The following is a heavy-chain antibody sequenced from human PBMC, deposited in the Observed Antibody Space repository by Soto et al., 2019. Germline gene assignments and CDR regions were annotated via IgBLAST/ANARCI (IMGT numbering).Heavy chain of an antibody. CDR3: ARDEPIYYDILTGYPQVYGMDV. CDR2: INSDGSST. V-gene: IGHV3-74*01. Sequence: PGGSLRLSCAASGFTFSSYWMHWVRQAPGKGLVWVSRINSDGSSTSYADSVKGRFTISRDNAKNTLYLQMNSLRAEDTAVYYCARDEPIYYDILTGYPQVYGMDVWGQGTTVTVSS. J-gene: IGHJ6*02. D-gene: IGHD3-9*01. CDR1: GFTFSSYW.